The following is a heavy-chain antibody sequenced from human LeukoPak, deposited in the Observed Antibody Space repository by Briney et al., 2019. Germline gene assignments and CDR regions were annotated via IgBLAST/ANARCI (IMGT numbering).Heavy chain of an antibody. CDR1: GGSISSYY. J-gene: IGHJ6*03. CDR3: AREGYGSGSYYYYYYYMDV. D-gene: IGHD3-10*01. CDR2: IYYSGST. Sequence: SETLSLTCTVSGGSISSYYLSWIRQPPGKGLEWIGYIYYSGSTNYNPSLKSRVTISVDTSKNQFSLKLSSVTAADTAVYYCAREGYGSGSYYYYYYYMDVWGKGTTVTVSS. V-gene: IGHV4-59*01.